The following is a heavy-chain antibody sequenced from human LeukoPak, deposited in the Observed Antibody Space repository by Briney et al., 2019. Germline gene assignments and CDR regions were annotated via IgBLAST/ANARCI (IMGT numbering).Heavy chain of an antibody. CDR3: GRSWIDIDV. CDR2: ISSSSSYI. Sequence: GGSLRLSCEVSGFIFSSYWMSWVRQAPGKGLEWVSSISSSSSYIYYADSVKGRFTISRDNAKNSLYLQMNSLRAEDTAVYYCGRSWIDIDVWGKGTTVIVSS. V-gene: IGHV3-21*01. J-gene: IGHJ6*03. CDR1: GFIFSSYW. D-gene: IGHD2-2*03.